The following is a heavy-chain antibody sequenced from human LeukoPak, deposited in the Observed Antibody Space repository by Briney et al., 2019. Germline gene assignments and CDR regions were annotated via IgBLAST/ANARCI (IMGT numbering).Heavy chain of an antibody. J-gene: IGHJ4*02. Sequence: GGSLSLSCAASGFTFSNAWMSWVRQATGKGLEWVGRIKSKTDGGTTDYAAPVKGRFTISRDDSKNTLYLQMNSLKTEDTAVYYCTTGDPEGIAAADYWGQGTLVTVSS. CDR2: IKSKTDGGTT. D-gene: IGHD6-13*01. CDR1: GFTFSNAW. CDR3: TTGDPEGIAAADY. V-gene: IGHV3-15*01.